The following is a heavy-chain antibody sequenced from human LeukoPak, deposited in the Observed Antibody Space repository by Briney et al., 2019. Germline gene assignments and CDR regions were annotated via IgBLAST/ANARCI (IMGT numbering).Heavy chain of an antibody. D-gene: IGHD6-19*01. V-gene: IGHV1-69*06. J-gene: IGHJ5*02. CDR1: GGTFSSYA. CDR2: IIPIFGTA. CDR3: ARGAGYSSGWSRFDP. Sequence: SVKVSCKASGGTFSSYAISWVRQAPGQGLEWMGGIIPIFGTANYAQKFQGRVTITADKSTSTAYMKLSSLRSEDTAVYYCARGAGYSSGWSRFDPWGQGTLVTVSS.